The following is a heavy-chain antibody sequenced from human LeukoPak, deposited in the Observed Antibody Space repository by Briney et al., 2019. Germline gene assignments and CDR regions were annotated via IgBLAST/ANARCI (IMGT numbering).Heavy chain of an antibody. CDR2: INANNGNT. CDR3: ARGPPNLPSGSYGY. Sequence: ASVKVSCKASGYTFTSYGITWVRQAPGQGLEWMGWINANNGNTNYAQNLQGRVTMTTDTSTSTAYMELRSLRSDDTAVYYCARGPPNLPSGSYGYWGQGTLVTVSS. J-gene: IGHJ4*02. V-gene: IGHV1-18*01. CDR1: GYTFTSYG. D-gene: IGHD1-26*01.